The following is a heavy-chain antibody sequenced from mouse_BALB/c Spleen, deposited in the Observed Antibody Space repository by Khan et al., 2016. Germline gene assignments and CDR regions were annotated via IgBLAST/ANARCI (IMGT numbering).Heavy chain of an antibody. V-gene: IGHV2-6*02. CDR2: IWSDGST. J-gene: IGHJ4*01. CDR3: ARRDDCGGAMDY. Sequence: QVQLKESGPGLVAPSQTLSITCTISGFSLTSYGVHWVRQPPGKGLEWLVVIWSDGSTTYNSALKSRLSISKDNSKSQVFLKMNSLQTDDTAMYFCARRDDCGGAMDYWGQGTSVTVSS. D-gene: IGHD2-4*01. CDR1: GFSLTSYG.